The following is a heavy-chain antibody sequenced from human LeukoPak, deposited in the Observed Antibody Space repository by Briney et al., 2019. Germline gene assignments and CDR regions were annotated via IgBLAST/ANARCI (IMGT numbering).Heavy chain of an antibody. CDR2: IRYDGSNK. Sequence: GGSLRLSCAASGFTFSSYGMHWVRQAPGKGLEWVAFIRYDGSNKYYADSVKGRFTISRDNSKNTLYLQMNSLRAEDTAVYYCAKEVQGGDYYYGMDVWGQGTTVTVSS. CDR1: GFTFSSYG. CDR3: AKEVQGGDYYYGMDV. V-gene: IGHV3-30*02. D-gene: IGHD1-26*01. J-gene: IGHJ6*02.